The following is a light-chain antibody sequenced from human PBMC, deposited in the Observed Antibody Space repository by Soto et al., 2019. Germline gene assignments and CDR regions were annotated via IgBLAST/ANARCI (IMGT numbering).Light chain of an antibody. V-gene: IGKV3-11*01. Sequence: EIVLTQSPATLSLSPGERATLSCRASQSVDSYLAWYQQRPGRAPRLLIYDVSNRATGIPARFSGSGSGTDFTLTISNLEPEDFAVYYCQQRSNWPPFTFGPGTKVDIK. CDR3: QQRSNWPPFT. CDR2: DVS. J-gene: IGKJ3*01. CDR1: QSVDSY.